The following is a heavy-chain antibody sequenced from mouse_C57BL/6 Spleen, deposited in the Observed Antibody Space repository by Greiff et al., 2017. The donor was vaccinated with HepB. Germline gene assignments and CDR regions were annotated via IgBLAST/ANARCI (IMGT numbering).Heavy chain of an antibody. D-gene: IGHD1-1*01. J-gene: IGHJ2*01. CDR3: ARTSITTNYFDY. CDR2: IYPGDGDT. Sequence: VKLQQSGPELVKPGASVKISCKASGYAFSSSWMNWVKQRPGKGLEWIGRIYPGDGDTNYNGKFKGKATLTADKSSSTAYMQLSSLTSEDSAVYFCARTSITTNYFDYWGQGTTLTVSS. V-gene: IGHV1-82*01. CDR1: GYAFSSSW.